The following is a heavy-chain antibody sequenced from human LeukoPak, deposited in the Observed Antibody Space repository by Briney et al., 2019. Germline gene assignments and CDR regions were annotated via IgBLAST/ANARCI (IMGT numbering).Heavy chain of an antibody. CDR3: ARAPGNSSGYYSDY. Sequence: SETLSLTCTVSGGSISSYYWSWIRQPPGKGLEWIGYIYYSGSTNYNPSLKSRVTISVDTSKNQFSLKLSSVTAADTAVYYCARAPGNSSGYYSDYWGQGTLVTVSS. CDR1: GGSISSYY. CDR2: IYYSGST. V-gene: IGHV4-59*01. J-gene: IGHJ4*02. D-gene: IGHD3-22*01.